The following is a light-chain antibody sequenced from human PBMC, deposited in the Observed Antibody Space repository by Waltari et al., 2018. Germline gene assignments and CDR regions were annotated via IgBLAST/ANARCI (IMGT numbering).Light chain of an antibody. CDR1: QSVGTY. CDR3: QDRYNWPGGA. V-gene: IGKV3-11*01. Sequence: TALTQSPASLSLSPGDIPAISSSASQSVGTYLAWYQLKPGQAPRLLIYDASTRAAGSPARFRGGGSGTDFTLTISSLEPEDFAVYYCQDRYNWPGGAFGGGTRV. J-gene: IGKJ4*01. CDR2: DAS.